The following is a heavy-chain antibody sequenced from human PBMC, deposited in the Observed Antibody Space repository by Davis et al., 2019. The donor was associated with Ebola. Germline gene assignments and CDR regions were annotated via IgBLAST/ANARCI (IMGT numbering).Heavy chain of an antibody. Sequence: PGGSLRLSCAASGFTFSNAWMSWVRQAPGKGLEWVGRIKSKTDGGTTDYAAPVKGRFTISRDDSKNTLYLQMNSLKTEDTAVYFCTTHPGHPGYYHYYGMDVWGQGTTVTVSS. CDR2: IKSKTDGGTT. CDR3: TTHPGHPGYYHYYGMDV. J-gene: IGHJ6*02. V-gene: IGHV3-15*01. CDR1: GFTFSNAW.